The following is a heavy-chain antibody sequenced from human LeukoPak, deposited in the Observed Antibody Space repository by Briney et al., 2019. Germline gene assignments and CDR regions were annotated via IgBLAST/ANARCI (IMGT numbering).Heavy chain of an antibody. D-gene: IGHD2-2*01. V-gene: IGHV4-34*01. CDR2: INHSGST. CDR1: GGSFSGYY. CDR3: ARQRTLFYCSSTSCYGNWFDP. J-gene: IGHJ5*02. Sequence: SETLSLTCAVYGGSFSGYYWSWIRQPPGKGLDWIGEINHSGSTNYNPSLKSRVTISVDTSKNQFSLKLSSVTAADTAVYYCARQRTLFYCSSTSCYGNWFDPWGQGTLVTVSS.